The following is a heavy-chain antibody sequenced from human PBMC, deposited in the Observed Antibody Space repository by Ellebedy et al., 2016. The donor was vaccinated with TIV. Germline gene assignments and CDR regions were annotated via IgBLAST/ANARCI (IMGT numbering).Heavy chain of an antibody. Sequence: GESLKISXSASGFTFSSYAMHWVRQAPGKGLEYVSAISSIGGSTYYADSVKDRFTISRDNSKNTLYLQMSSLRAEDTAVYYCVKVGQLLSVDGMDVWGQGTTVTVSS. J-gene: IGHJ6*02. V-gene: IGHV3-64D*06. D-gene: IGHD2-2*01. CDR1: GFTFSSYA. CDR3: VKVGQLLSVDGMDV. CDR2: ISSIGGST.